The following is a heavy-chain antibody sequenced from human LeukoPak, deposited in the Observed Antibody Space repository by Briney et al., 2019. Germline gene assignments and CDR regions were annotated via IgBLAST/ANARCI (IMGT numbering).Heavy chain of an antibody. J-gene: IGHJ4*02. Sequence: PGGSLRLSCAASGFTFSSYSMNWVGQAPGKGLEWVSSISSSSSYIYYADSVKGRFTISRDNAKNSLYLQMNSLRADDTAVYYCAKDESSSQYYFDYWGEGTLVTVSS. CDR1: GFTFSSYS. D-gene: IGHD6-13*01. CDR3: AKDESSSQYYFDY. CDR2: ISSSSSYI. V-gene: IGHV3-21*01.